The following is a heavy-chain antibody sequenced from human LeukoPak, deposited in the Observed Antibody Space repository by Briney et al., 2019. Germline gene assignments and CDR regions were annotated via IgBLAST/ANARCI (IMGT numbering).Heavy chain of an antibody. Sequence: ASVKVSCKASGGTFSSYAISWVRQAPGQGLEWMGWINPNSGGTNYAQKFQGRVTMTRDTSISTAYMELSRLRSDDTAVYYCASYGDYGYFQHWGQGTLVTVSS. V-gene: IGHV1-2*02. CDR2: INPNSGGT. J-gene: IGHJ1*01. CDR3: ASYGDYGYFQH. CDR1: GGTFSSYA. D-gene: IGHD4-17*01.